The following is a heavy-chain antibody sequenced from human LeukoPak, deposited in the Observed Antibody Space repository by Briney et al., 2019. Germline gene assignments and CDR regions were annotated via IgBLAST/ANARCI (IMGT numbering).Heavy chain of an antibody. CDR3: ARVARYCSGGSCLGH. CDR2: IIPIFGTA. V-gene: IGHV1-69*05. D-gene: IGHD2-15*01. J-gene: IGHJ4*02. Sequence: SVKVSCKASGGTFSSYAISWVRQAPGQGLEWMGRIIPIFGTANYAQKFQGRVTITTDESTSTAYMELSSLRSEDTAVYYCARVARYCSGGSCLGHWGQGTLVTVSS. CDR1: GGTFSSYA.